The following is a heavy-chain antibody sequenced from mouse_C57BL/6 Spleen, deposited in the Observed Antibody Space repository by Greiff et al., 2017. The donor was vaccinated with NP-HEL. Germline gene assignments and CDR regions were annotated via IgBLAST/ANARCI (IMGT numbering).Heavy chain of an antibody. Sequence: VQLQQSGPELVKPGASVKISCKASGYAFSSSWMNWVKQRPGKGLEWIGRIYPGDGDTNYNGKFKGKATLTADKSSSTAYMQLSSLTSEDSAVYFCARWDTTVVAGDYWGQGTTLTVSS. D-gene: IGHD1-1*01. CDR1: GYAFSSSW. V-gene: IGHV1-82*01. CDR3: ARWDTTVVAGDY. J-gene: IGHJ2*01. CDR2: IYPGDGDT.